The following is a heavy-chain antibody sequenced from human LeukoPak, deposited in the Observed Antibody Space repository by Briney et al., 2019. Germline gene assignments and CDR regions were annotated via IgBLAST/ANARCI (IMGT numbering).Heavy chain of an antibody. Sequence: SVKVSCKASGYTFSSYAISWVRQAPGQGLEWMGGIIPIFGTANYAQKFQGRVTITADESTSTAYMELSSLRSEDTAVYYCAREGYYYDSSGYRTHFDYWGQGTLVTVSS. J-gene: IGHJ4*02. CDR2: IIPIFGTA. V-gene: IGHV1-69*13. D-gene: IGHD3-22*01. CDR1: GYTFSSYA. CDR3: AREGYYYDSSGYRTHFDY.